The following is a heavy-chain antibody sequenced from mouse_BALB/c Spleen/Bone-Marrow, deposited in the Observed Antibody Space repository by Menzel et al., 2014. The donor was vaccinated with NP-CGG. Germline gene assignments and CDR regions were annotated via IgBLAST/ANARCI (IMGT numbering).Heavy chain of an antibody. V-gene: IGHV5-15*02. Sequence: EVKVEESGGGLVQPGGSRKLSCAASGFIFSDYGMAWVRQAPGKGPEWVAFISNLAYSIYYADTVTGRFTISRENAKNTLYLEMSSLRSEDTAMYYCARFITTVVVDAMDYWGQGTSVTVSS. CDR3: ARFITTVVVDAMDY. J-gene: IGHJ4*01. CDR1: GFIFSDYG. CDR2: ISNLAYSI. D-gene: IGHD1-1*01.